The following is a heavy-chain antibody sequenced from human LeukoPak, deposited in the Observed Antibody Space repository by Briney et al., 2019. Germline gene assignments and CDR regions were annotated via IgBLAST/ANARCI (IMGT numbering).Heavy chain of an antibody. CDR1: GFTFSSSW. CDR3: ARNYGGNSAG. D-gene: IGHD4-23*01. J-gene: IGHJ4*02. Sequence: RGSLRLSCAASGFTFSSSWMSWVRLAPGKGLEWVANIKQDGSEKYYVDSVKGRFTISRDNAKNSLYLQMNSLRDEDTAVYYCARNYGGNSAGWGQGTLVTVSS. V-gene: IGHV3-7*04. CDR2: IKQDGSEK.